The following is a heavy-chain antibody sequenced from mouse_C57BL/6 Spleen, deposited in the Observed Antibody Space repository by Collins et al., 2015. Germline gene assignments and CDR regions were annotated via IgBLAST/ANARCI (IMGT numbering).Heavy chain of an antibody. V-gene: IGHV9-3*01. CDR2: INTYSGAP. Sequence: QIQLVQSGPELKKPGETVKISCKASGYTFTTYGMSWVKQAPGKGLKWMGWINTYSGAPTYADDFKGRFAFSLETSASTAYLQINNLKNEDTATYFCARGNYGNFYWYFDVWGTGTTVTVSS. D-gene: IGHD2-1*01. CDR3: ARGNYGNFYWYFDV. CDR1: GYTFTTYG. J-gene: IGHJ1*03.